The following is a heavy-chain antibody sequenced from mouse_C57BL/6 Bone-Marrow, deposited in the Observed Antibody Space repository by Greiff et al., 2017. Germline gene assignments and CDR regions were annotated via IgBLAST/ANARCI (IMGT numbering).Heavy chain of an antibody. D-gene: IGHD2-4*01. CDR1: GFNINNTY. V-gene: IGHV14-3*01. CDR3: AREGIYYDYYYAMDY. Sequence: VQLQQSVAELVRPGASVKLSCTASGFNINNTYMHWVKQRPEQGLEWIGRIDPANGNTKYAPKFQGKATITADTSSNTAYLQLSSLTSEDTAIYYGAREGIYYDYYYAMDYWGQGTSVTVSS. J-gene: IGHJ4*01. CDR2: IDPANGNT.